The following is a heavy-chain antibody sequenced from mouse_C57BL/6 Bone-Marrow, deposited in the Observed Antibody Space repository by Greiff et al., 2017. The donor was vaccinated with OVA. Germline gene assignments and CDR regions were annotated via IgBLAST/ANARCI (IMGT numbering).Heavy chain of an antibody. V-gene: IGHV7-1*01. CDR1: GFTFSDFY. Sequence: EVQLVESGGGLVQSGRSLRLSCATSGFTFSDFYMEWVRQAPGKGLEWIAASRNKANDYTTEYSASVKGRFIVSRDTSQSILYLQMNALRAEDTAIYYCARDAYDYAMDYWGQGTSVTVSS. CDR2: SRNKANDYTT. J-gene: IGHJ4*01. D-gene: IGHD2-3*01. CDR3: ARDAYDYAMDY.